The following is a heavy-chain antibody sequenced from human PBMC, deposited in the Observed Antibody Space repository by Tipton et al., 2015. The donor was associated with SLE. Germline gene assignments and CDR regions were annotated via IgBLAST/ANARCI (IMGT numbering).Heavy chain of an antibody. J-gene: IGHJ3*02. CDR3: ARVVYSFSDAFDI. CDR1: GGSISGYY. D-gene: IGHD6-13*01. V-gene: IGHV4-59*01. CDR2: IYESGNS. Sequence: LSLTCTVSGGSISGYYWSWIRQPPGKGLEWIGNIYESGNSNYNPSLKSRVTISVDASKNQFSLRLTSLTAADTAVYYCARVVYSFSDAFDIWGQGTLVTVSS.